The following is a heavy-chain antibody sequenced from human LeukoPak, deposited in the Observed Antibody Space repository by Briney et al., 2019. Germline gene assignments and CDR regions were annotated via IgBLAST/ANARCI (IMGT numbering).Heavy chain of an antibody. D-gene: IGHD1-1*01. V-gene: IGHV4-59*01. Sequence: SETLSLTCTVSGDSISGYYWSWIRQPPGKGLEWIGYIYYTGTTHYNPPLKSRVTISLDTSKNQFSLKLSSVTAADTAVYYCARVELERSFDIWGQGTMVTVSS. J-gene: IGHJ3*02. CDR1: GDSISGYY. CDR3: ARVELERSFDI. CDR2: IYYTGTT.